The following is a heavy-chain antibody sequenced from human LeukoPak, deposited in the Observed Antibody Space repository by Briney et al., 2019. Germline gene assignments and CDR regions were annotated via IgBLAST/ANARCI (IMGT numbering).Heavy chain of an antibody. D-gene: IGHD6-19*01. J-gene: IGHJ6*02. CDR1: GFNFGSYG. CDR3: SKSAVAGTHNYYYDMDV. V-gene: IGHV3-30*18. Sequence: PGGSLRLSCAASGFNFGSYGMHWVRQAPGKGLEWVAVISYDGSHEYYADSVKGRFTISRDSSRNTLYLQMDSLRPEDTAMYYCSKSAVAGTHNYYYDMDVWGQGTTVTVSS. CDR2: ISYDGSHE.